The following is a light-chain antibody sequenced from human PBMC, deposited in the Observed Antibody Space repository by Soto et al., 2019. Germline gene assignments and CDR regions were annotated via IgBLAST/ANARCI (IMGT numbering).Light chain of an antibody. V-gene: IGLV2-14*01. CDR2: EVT. CDR3: RSYTSGSTLVV. J-gene: IGLJ2*01. Sequence: QSALTQPASVSGSPGQSITISCTGSSSDVGAYNYVSWYQQHPGKAPRLMIYEVTNRPSGVSNRFSGSTSGNTASLTISGLRAEDEADYYCRSYTSGSTLVVFGGGTKLTVL. CDR1: SSDVGAYNY.